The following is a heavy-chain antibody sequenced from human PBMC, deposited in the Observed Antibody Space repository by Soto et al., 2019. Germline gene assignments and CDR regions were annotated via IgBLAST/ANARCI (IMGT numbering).Heavy chain of an antibody. Sequence: EVQLLESGGGLVQRGGSLRLSCAASGFPFSSYVMSWVRQAPGTGLEWVSGVRGGGSNTFYADSVKGRFTISRDKSKNPHLLQMNSLGAEDAAVYYWAKDSYKYRRSLRGRDFDYWGQGIVVTVAA. V-gene: IGHV3-23*01. D-gene: IGHD2-15*01. J-gene: IGHJ4*02. CDR2: VRGGGSNT. CDR3: AKDSYKYRRSLRGRDFDY. CDR1: GFPFSSYV.